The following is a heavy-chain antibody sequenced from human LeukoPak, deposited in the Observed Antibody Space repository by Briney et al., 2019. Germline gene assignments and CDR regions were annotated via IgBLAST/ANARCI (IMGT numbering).Heavy chain of an antibody. V-gene: IGHV1-2*06. D-gene: IGHD2-21*02. CDR3: VLSPVVVTAMD. Sequence: GASVKVSCKASGYTFTVYYMHWVRQAPGQGLEWMGRINPNSGGTNYAQKFQGRVTMTRDTSISTAYMELTSLRSDDTAVYYCVLSPVVVTAMDWGQGTLVTVSS. CDR2: INPNSGGT. J-gene: IGHJ4*02. CDR1: GYTFTVYY.